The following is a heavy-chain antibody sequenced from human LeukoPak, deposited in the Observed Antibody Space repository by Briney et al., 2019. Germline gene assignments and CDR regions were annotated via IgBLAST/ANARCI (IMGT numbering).Heavy chain of an antibody. CDR3: ARGRQDIVVVVAALDY. D-gene: IGHD2-15*01. CDR2: IRFDGSST. Sequence: PGGSLRLSCAASGFTFSNDWTHWVRQAPGKGLVWVSRIRFDGSSTNYADFVKGRFTISRDNAKNSLYLQMNSLRAEDTAVYYCARGRQDIVVVVAALDYWGQGTLVTVSS. J-gene: IGHJ4*02. CDR1: GFTFSNDW. V-gene: IGHV3-74*01.